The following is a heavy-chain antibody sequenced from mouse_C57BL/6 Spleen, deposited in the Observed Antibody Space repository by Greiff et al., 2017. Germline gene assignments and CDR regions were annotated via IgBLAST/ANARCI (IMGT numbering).Heavy chain of an antibody. CDR1: GFTFSDYY. CDR3: ARDNYAMDY. J-gene: IGHJ4*01. CDR2: INYDGSST. Sequence: EVKLMESEGGLVQPGSSMKLSCTASGFTFSDYYMAWVRQVPEKGLEWVANINYDGSSTYYLDSLKSRFIITRDNAKNILYLQMSSLKSEDTATYYYARDNYAMDYWGQGTSVTVSS. V-gene: IGHV5-16*01.